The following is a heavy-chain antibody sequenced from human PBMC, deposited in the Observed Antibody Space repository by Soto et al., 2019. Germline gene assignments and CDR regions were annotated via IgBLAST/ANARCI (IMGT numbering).Heavy chain of an antibody. CDR3: ARSPPGTAMVIVAY. D-gene: IGHD5-18*01. V-gene: IGHV4-39*01. CDR1: GGSISSSSYY. Sequence: SETLPLTCTVSGGSISSSSYYWGWIRQPPGKGLEWIGSIYYSGSTYYNPSLKSRVTISVDTSKNQFSLKLSSVTAADTAVYYCARSPPGTAMVIVAYWGQGTLVTVSS. CDR2: IYYSGST. J-gene: IGHJ4*02.